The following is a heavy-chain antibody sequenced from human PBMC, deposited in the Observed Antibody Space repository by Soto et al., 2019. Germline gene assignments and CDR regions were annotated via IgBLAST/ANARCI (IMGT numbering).Heavy chain of an antibody. V-gene: IGHV3-74*01. CDR1: GFTFSSYW. Sequence: EVQLLESGGGLVEPGGSLRLSCAASGFTFSSYWMHWVRQAPGKGLVWVSRINSDGSSTSYADSVKGRFTISRDNAKNTLYLQMNSLRAEDTAVYYWARVRNYYGSGNPSDGMDVWGQGTTVTVS. CDR2: INSDGSST. J-gene: IGHJ6*02. D-gene: IGHD3-10*01. CDR3: ARVRNYYGSGNPSDGMDV.